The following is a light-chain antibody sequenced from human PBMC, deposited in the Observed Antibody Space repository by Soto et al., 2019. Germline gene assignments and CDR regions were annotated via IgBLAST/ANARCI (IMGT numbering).Light chain of an antibody. CDR2: KAS. Sequence: DIQMTQSPSTLSGSVGDRVTITCRPSQPISSWLAWYQQKPGKAPKLLIYKASTLKSGVPARFSGSGSGTEFTLTISSLQPDYFATYYCQHYNSYSEAFGQGTKVDIK. CDR3: QHYNSYSEA. J-gene: IGKJ1*01. V-gene: IGKV1-5*03. CDR1: QPISSW.